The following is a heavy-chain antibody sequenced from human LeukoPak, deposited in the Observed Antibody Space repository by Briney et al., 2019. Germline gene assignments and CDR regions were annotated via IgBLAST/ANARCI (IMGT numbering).Heavy chain of an antibody. J-gene: IGHJ4*02. Sequence: GGSLRLSCAASGFTFSSYSMTWVRQAPGKGLEWVSSISSSSSYIYYADSVKGRFTISRDNAKNSLYLQMNSLRAEDTAVYYCAREKITKDIVVVPAAMGATDYWGQGTLVTVSS. CDR3: AREKITKDIVVVPAAMGATDY. V-gene: IGHV3-21*01. D-gene: IGHD2-2*01. CDR2: ISSSSSYI. CDR1: GFTFSSYS.